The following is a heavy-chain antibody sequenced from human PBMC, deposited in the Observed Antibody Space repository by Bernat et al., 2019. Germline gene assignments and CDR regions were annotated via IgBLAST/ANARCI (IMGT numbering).Heavy chain of an antibody. CDR3: GRGRGGVATSDQ. J-gene: IGHJ4*02. CDR1: GGSTSSYY. Sequence: QVHLQESGPGLVKPSETLSLTCTVSGGSTSSYYWSWIRQPPGKGLEWIGYIYYSGRTNYNPTLKSRVSIFLDTSKNQLSRILISVSSADTAVYYCGRGRGGVATSDQWGQGTLVTVSS. CDR2: IYYSGRT. V-gene: IGHV4-59*01. D-gene: IGHD5-24*01.